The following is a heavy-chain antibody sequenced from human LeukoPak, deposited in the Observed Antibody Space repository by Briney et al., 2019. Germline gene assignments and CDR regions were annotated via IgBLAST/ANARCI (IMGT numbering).Heavy chain of an antibody. CDR3: ARAHRIGRMRSSSTSY. D-gene: IGHD2-2*01. J-gene: IGHJ4*02. Sequence: GASVKVSCKASGYTFTSYDINWVRQATGQGLEWMGWMYPNSGNTGYAQKFQGRVTMTRNTSISTAYMELSSLRSEDTAVYYCARAHRIGRMRSSSTSYWGQGTLVTVSS. CDR1: GYTFTSYD. V-gene: IGHV1-8*01. CDR2: MYPNSGNT.